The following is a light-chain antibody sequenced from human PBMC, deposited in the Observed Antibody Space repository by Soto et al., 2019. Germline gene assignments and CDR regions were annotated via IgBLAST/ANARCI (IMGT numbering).Light chain of an antibody. Sequence: EMVMAQSPATQSVSPGERATLSCRASQNLSRNLAWYQQQPGQAPRLLIFYASTRATGIPARFSGSGSGTGFTLTISSLQSEDFAVYYCQQYDKWPHTFGQGTKLEIK. J-gene: IGKJ2*01. V-gene: IGKV3-15*01. CDR3: QQYDKWPHT. CDR2: YAS. CDR1: QNLSRN.